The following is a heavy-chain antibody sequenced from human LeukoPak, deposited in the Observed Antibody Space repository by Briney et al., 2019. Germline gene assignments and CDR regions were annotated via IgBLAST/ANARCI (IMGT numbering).Heavy chain of an antibody. CDR1: GFTFSTYG. J-gene: IGHJ4*02. V-gene: IGHV3-33*01. D-gene: IGHD2-2*01. Sequence: SGGSLRLSCAASGFTFSTYGMHWVRQAPGKGLEWVAVIWYDGSNKYYADSVKGRFTISRDNSKNTLYLQMNSLRAEDMAVYYCASQYCSSPRCYVRQQLVLGHYWGQGTLVTVSS. CDR3: ASQYCSSPRCYVRQQLVLGHY. CDR2: IWYDGSNK.